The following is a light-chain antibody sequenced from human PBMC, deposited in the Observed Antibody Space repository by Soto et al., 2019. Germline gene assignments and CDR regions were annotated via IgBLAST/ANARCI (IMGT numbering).Light chain of an antibody. CDR3: QHYKSYPYT. V-gene: IGKV1-5*03. CDR1: QTISSW. Sequence: DIHMTDSPSSLSASVGDRVTITCRASQTISSWLAWYQQKPGKVPKLLIYMASGLHSGVPSRFSGSGSGTEFTLTISSVQPEDFATYYCQHYKSYPYTFGQGTRLEIK. CDR2: MAS. J-gene: IGKJ5*01.